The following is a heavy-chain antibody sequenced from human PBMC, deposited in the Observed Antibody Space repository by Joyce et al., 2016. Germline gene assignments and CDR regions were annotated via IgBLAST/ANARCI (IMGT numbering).Heavy chain of an antibody. D-gene: IGHD6-19*01. CDR2: SKPSGGST. J-gene: IGHJ4*02. CDR3: ARDDGISGWYDGFDY. CDR1: GYTFTSHY. Sequence: QVQLVQSGAEVKKPGASVKVSCKASGYTFTSHYIHWMRQGPGQGIEWMGMSKPSGGSTSYAQKFQGRVTMTRDKSTSTVYMDLSSLRSEDTAIFYCARDDGISGWYDGFDYWGQGTPVTVSS. V-gene: IGHV1-46*01.